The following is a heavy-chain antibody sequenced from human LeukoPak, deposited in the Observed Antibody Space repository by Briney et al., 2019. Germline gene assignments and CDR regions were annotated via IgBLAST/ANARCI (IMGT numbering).Heavy chain of an antibody. D-gene: IGHD3-22*01. V-gene: IGHV4-59*01. CDR2: MYYSGST. CDR3: ARDFYYDSSGYYDALDI. J-gene: IGHJ3*02. Sequence: SSETLSLTCTVSGGSISSYFWTWIRQPPGKGLEWIGYMYYSGSTSYNPSLKSRVTISVDTSKNQFSLKLSSVAAADTAVYYCARDFYYDSSGYYDALDIWGQGTMVTVSS. CDR1: GGSISSYF.